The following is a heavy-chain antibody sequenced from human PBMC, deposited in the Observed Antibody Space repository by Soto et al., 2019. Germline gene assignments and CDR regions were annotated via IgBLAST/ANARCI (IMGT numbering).Heavy chain of an antibody. Sequence: EVQLVESGGGLVQPGGSVRLSCAASGFTFTNSWMNWVRQAPGKGLEWVANIKKGGSEKYYVDSVKGRFTISRDNPTNSLFLQMNSLRAEDTAVYYCAKGAGATAGIIDYWGQGSLVTVSS. CDR2: IKKGGSEK. CDR1: GFTFTNSW. CDR3: AKGAGATAGIIDY. D-gene: IGHD6-13*01. V-gene: IGHV3-7*01. J-gene: IGHJ4*02.